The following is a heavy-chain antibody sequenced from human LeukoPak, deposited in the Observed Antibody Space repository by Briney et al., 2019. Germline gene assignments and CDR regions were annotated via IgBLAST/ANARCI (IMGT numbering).Heavy chain of an antibody. V-gene: IGHV1-69*13. D-gene: IGHD1-1*01. CDR2: IIPIFGTA. CDR3: AKTNGGYWFDP. J-gene: IGHJ5*02. Sequence: ASVKVSCKASGGTFSSYAISWVRQAPGQGLEWMGGIIPIFGTANYAQKFQGRVTITADESTSTAYMELSSLRAEDTAVYYCAKTNGGYWFDPWGQGTLVTVSS. CDR1: GGTFSSYA.